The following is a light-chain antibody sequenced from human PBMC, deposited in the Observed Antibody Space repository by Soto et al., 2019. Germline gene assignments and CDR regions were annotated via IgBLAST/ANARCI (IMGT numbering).Light chain of an antibody. CDR2: GVS. V-gene: IGLV2-23*02. CDR3: CSYAGSTTYVV. J-gene: IGLJ2*01. CDR1: SSDIGAYNY. Sequence: QSALTQPASVSGSPGQSITISCTGTSSDIGAYNYVSWYQQYPGKAPKLMIYGVSKWPSGVSNRFSGSKSGNTAALTISGLQAEDEADYYCCSYAGSTTYVVFGGGTKLTVL.